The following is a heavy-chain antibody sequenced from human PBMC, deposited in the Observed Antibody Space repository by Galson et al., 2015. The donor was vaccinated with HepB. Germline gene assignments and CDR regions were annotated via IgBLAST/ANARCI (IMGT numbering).Heavy chain of an antibody. CDR3: ARALTRLGSGSLLGY. CDR2: INAGYGDT. J-gene: IGHJ4*02. CDR1: GYTSTNYA. Sequence: SVKVSCKASGYTSTNYAMQWVRQAPGQRLDWMGWINAGYGDTRYSQKFQGRVTFTRDTSATTVYMELSSLRSEDTAVYYRARALTRLGSGSLLGYWGQGTLVTVSS. D-gene: IGHD3-10*01. V-gene: IGHV1-3*01.